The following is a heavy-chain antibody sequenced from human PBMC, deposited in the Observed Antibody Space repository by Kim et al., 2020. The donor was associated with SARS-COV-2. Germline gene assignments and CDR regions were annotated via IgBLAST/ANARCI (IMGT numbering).Heavy chain of an antibody. CDR2: IIPILGIA. J-gene: IGHJ2*01. CDR1: GGTFSSYA. V-gene: IGHV1-69*04. CDR3: ARAAPARYSSVDSSGYYSYWYFDL. Sequence: SVKVSCKASGGTFSSYAISWVRQAPGQGLEWMGRIIPILGIANYAQKFQGRVTITADKSTSTAYMELSSLRSEDTAVYYCARAAPARYSSVDSSGYYSYWYFDLWGRGTLVTVSS. D-gene: IGHD3-22*01.